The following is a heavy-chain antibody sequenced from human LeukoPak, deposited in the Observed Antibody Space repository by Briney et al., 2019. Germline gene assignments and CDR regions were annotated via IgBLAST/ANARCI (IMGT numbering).Heavy chain of an antibody. Sequence: ASVKVSCKASGYTFTSYGISWVRQAPGQGLEWMGWISAYNGNTNYAQKLQGRVTMTTDTSTSTAYMELRSLRSEDTAVYYCARDNDNSSGWELDYWGQGTLVTVSS. CDR3: ARDNDNSSGWELDY. CDR1: GYTFTSYG. V-gene: IGHV1-18*01. CDR2: ISAYNGNT. J-gene: IGHJ4*02. D-gene: IGHD6-19*01.